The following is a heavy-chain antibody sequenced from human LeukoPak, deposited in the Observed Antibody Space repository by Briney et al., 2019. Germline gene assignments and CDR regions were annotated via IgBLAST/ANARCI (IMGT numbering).Heavy chain of an antibody. J-gene: IGHJ6*02. D-gene: IGHD2-8*02. CDR3: ARSDNTYWYYYYSLDV. V-gene: IGHV1-24*01. CDR1: GYTLTELS. CDR2: FDPEDGET. Sequence: ASVKVSCKVSGYTLTELSMHWVRQAPGKGLEWMGGFDPEDGETIYAQKFQGRVTMTRDTSISTAYMELSRLRSDDAAVYYCARSDNTYWYYYYSLDVWGQGTTVTVSS.